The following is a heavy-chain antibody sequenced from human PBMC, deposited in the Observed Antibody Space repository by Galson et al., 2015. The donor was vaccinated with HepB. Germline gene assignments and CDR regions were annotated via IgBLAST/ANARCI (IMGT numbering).Heavy chain of an antibody. CDR1: GFTFSSFG. V-gene: IGHV3-30*03. Sequence: SLRLSCAASGFTFSSFGMHWVRQAPGRGLEWVALISYDGITKYYDDSVRGRFTISRDNSEKTMFLQMNRLRPDDTALYYCARDGAELPKEEYSASWYYAPTAWPSWFDPWGQGTLVTVSS. CDR2: ISYDGITK. D-gene: IGHD1-26*01. CDR3: ARDGAELPKEEYSASWYYAPTAWPSWFDP. J-gene: IGHJ5*02.